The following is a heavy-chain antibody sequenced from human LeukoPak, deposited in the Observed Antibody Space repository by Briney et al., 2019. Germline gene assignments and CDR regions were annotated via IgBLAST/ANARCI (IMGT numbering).Heavy chain of an antibody. Sequence: GGSLRLSCAASGFTFSSYWMHWVRQAPGKGLVWVSRINTDGSSTSYADSVKGRFTISRDNSKNTLYLQMNSLRAEDTAVYYCAKRTHGVGAVDYWGQGTLVTVSS. CDR3: AKRTHGVGAVDY. D-gene: IGHD1-26*01. CDR1: GFTFSSYW. CDR2: INTDGSST. V-gene: IGHV3-74*01. J-gene: IGHJ4*02.